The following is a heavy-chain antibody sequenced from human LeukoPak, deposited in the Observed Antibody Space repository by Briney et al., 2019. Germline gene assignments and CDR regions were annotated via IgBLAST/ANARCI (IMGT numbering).Heavy chain of an antibody. D-gene: IGHD6-13*01. CDR1: GGSFSGYY. J-gene: IGHJ4*02. CDR2: INHSGST. CDR3: ARRGRYSSSCIDY. V-gene: IGHV4-34*01. Sequence: SETLSLTCAVYGGSFSGYYWSWIRQPPGKGLEWIGEINHSGSTNHNPSLKSRVTISVDTSKNQFSLKLSSVTAADTAVYYCARRGRYSSSCIDYWGQGTLVTVSS.